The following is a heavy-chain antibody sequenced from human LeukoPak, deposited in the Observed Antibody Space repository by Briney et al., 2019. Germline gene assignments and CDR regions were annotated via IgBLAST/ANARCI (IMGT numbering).Heavy chain of an antibody. CDR1: GYTFTTQY. V-gene: IGHV1-2*02. Sequence: ASVKVSCKASGYTFTTQYIHWVRQAPGQGLEWMGWINPNSGGTNYAQKFQGRVTMTSDTSISTAYMELSRLRSDDTALYYCTRGSYYDSSGYSGVRLFDYWGQGTPVTVPS. CDR2: INPNSGGT. D-gene: IGHD3-22*01. CDR3: TRGSYYDSSGYSGVRLFDY. J-gene: IGHJ4*02.